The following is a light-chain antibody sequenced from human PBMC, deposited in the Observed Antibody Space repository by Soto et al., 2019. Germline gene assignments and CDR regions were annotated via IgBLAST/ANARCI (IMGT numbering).Light chain of an antibody. CDR1: QSLLHSNGYNY. CDR3: MQALQTPLT. CDR2: LGS. Sequence: DIVMTQSPLSLPVTPGEPASISCRSSQSLLHSNGYNYLDWYLQKPGQSPQPLIYLGSHRASGVPDRFSGSGSGTDFTLKISRVEAEDVGVYYCMQALQTPLTFGGGTKVEIK. V-gene: IGKV2-28*01. J-gene: IGKJ4*01.